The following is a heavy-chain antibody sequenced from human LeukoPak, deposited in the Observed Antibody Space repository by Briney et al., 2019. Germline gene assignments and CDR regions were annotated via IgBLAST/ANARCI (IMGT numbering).Heavy chain of an antibody. CDR1: GGSVSSTTYY. V-gene: IGHV4-39*01. D-gene: IGHD2-15*01. CDR2: INYSGST. J-gene: IGHJ4*02. CDR3: ARGISGGY. Sequence: PSETLSLTCTVSGGSVSSTTYYWSWIRQPPGKGLEWIASINYSGSTYYNPSLKSRVTISVDTSENQFSLKLSSVTAADTAVYYCARGISGGYWGQGTLVTVSS.